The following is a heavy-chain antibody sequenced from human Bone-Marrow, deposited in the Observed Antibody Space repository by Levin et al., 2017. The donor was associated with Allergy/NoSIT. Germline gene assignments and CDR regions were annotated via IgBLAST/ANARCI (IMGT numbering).Heavy chain of an antibody. CDR2: ISGSGGST. J-gene: IGHJ4*02. V-gene: IGHV3-23*01. D-gene: IGHD2-15*01. CDR1: GFTFSSYA. CDR3: AKGRSVVVVVAAIVDY. Sequence: GGSLRLSCAASGFTFSSYAMSWVRQAPGKGLEWVSAISGSGGSTYYADSVKGRFTISRDTSKNTLYLQMNSLRAEDTAVYYCAKGRSVVVVVAAIVDYWGQGTLVTVSS.